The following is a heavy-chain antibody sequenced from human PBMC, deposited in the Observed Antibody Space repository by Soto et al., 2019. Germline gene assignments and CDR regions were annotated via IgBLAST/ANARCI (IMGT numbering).Heavy chain of an antibody. CDR2: ISAYNGNT. Sequence: QVQLVQSGADVKKPGASVKVSCKASGYTFNMYGISWVRQAPGQGLEWMGWISAYNGNTNFAQRFQGRVTMTTDTTTSTAYMALRRLRSDDTAVYFCARGFCSGANCPLGGYWGQGTLVTVSS. CDR1: GYTFNMYG. V-gene: IGHV1-18*01. D-gene: IGHD2-15*01. CDR3: ARGFCSGANCPLGGY. J-gene: IGHJ4*02.